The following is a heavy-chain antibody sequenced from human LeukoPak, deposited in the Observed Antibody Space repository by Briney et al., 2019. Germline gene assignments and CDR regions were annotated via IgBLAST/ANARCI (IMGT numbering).Heavy chain of an antibody. CDR1: GFTFSSYA. CDR3: AKAITMIVVVIFDY. D-gene: IGHD3-22*01. Sequence: GGSQRLSCAASGFTFSSYAMSWVRQAPGKGLEWVSAISGSGGSTYYADSVKGRFTISRDNSKNTLYLQMNSLRAEDTAVYYCAKAITMIVVVIFDYWGQGTLVTVSS. V-gene: IGHV3-23*01. CDR2: ISGSGGST. J-gene: IGHJ4*02.